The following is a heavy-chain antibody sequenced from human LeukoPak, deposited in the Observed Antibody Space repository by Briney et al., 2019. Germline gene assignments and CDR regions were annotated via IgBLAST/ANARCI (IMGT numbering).Heavy chain of an antibody. V-gene: IGHV4-31*03. J-gene: IGHJ6*02. Sequence: PSQTLSLTCTVSGGSISSGGYYWSWIRQHPGKGLEWIGYIYYSGSTYYNPSLKSRVTISVDTSKNQFSLKLSSVTAADTAVYYCARSGYCSGGSCSYYYYYYGMDVWGQGTTVTVSS. CDR2: IYYSGST. D-gene: IGHD2-15*01. CDR1: GGSISSGGYY. CDR3: ARSGYCSGGSCSYYYYYYGMDV.